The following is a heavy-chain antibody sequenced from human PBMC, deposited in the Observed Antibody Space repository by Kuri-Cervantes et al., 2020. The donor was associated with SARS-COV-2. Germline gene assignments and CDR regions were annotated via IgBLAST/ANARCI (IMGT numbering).Heavy chain of an antibody. V-gene: IGHV3-30*04. CDR3: ARDRVGVLDS. J-gene: IGHJ5*01. CDR2: ISDDGQNQ. D-gene: IGHD2-21*01. CDR1: GFTFSTYA. Sequence: GGSLRLSCAASGFTFSTYAMHWVRQAPGKGLEWVAIISDDGQNQDFADSVKSRITFSRDNSKNTMCLNMSGLGAEDTAMYYCARDRVGVLDSWGHGTLVTVSS.